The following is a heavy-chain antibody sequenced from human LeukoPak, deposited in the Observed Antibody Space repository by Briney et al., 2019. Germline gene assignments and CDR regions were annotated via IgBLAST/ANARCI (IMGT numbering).Heavy chain of an antibody. CDR3: ASLDASHYYGSGTSPPH. CDR2: IIPIFGTA. J-gene: IGHJ4*02. V-gene: IGHV1-69*13. Sequence: SVKVSCKASGGTFSSYAISWVRQAPGQGLEWMGGIIPIFGTANYAQKFQGRVTITADESTSTAYMELSSLRSEDTAVYYCASLDASHYYGSGTSPPHRGQGTLVTVSS. D-gene: IGHD3-10*01. CDR1: GGTFSSYA.